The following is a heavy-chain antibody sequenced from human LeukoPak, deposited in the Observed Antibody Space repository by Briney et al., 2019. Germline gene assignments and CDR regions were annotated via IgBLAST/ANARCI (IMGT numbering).Heavy chain of an antibody. CDR3: ARDFEYYDYVWGSYRIYYFDY. CDR2: ISGSGGST. D-gene: IGHD3-16*02. CDR1: GFTFSSYA. V-gene: IGHV3-23*01. Sequence: GGSLRLSCAASGFTFSSYAMSWVRQAPGKGLEWVSAISGSGGSTYYADSVKGRFTISRDNSKNTLYLQMNSLRAEDTAVYYCARDFEYYDYVWGSYRIYYFDYWGQGTLVTVSS. J-gene: IGHJ4*02.